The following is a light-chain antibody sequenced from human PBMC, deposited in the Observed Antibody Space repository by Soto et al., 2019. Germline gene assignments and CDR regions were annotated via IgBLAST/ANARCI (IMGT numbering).Light chain of an antibody. J-gene: IGKJ2*01. CDR1: QDISNN. V-gene: IGKV1-33*01. Sequence: DIQMTQSPSSLSASVGDRVTITCQASQDISNNLHWYQVKPGKAPKLLIYDASNLETWVPSRFSGSGSGTDFTFTINSLEPEDVATYYCQQYDDLPRTFGQGTKLQVK. CDR3: QQYDDLPRT. CDR2: DAS.